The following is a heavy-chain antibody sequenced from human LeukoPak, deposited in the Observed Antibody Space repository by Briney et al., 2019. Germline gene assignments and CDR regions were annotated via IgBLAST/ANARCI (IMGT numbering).Heavy chain of an antibody. CDR1: GGSISSYY. V-gene: IGHV4-59*01. D-gene: IGHD6-13*01. CDR2: IYYSGST. Sequence: PSETLSLTCTVSGGSISSYYWSWIRQTPGKGLEWMGYIYYSGSTNYNPSLKSRVTISVDTSKNQFSLKLSSVTAADTAVYYCARAAHGIAAGMGVARFDYWGQGILVTVSS. CDR3: ARAAHGIAAGMGVARFDY. J-gene: IGHJ4*02.